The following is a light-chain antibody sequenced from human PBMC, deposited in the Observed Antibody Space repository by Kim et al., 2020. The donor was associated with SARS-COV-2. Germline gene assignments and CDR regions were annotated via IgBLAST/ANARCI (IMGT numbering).Light chain of an antibody. V-gene: IGKV1-9*01. CDR3: QQVNSYPFT. CDR1: QGISSY. J-gene: IGKJ4*01. CDR2: DAS. Sequence: SAAVGDRVTVTCRAMQGISSYLAWFQQKPGKAPKLLIYDASTSQSGVPSRFSGSRSGTDFTLTISSLQPEDFTTNYCQQVNSYPFTFGGGPRLE.